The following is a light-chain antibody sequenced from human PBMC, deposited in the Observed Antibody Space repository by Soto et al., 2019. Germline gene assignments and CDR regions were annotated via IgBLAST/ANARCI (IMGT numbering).Light chain of an antibody. J-gene: IGKJ1*01. Sequence: AIQMTQSPSSLSASVGDRVTITCRASQGIRNDLGWYQQKPVKAPKLLIYAASTLQSGVPSRFTGSGSGTDFTLTISSLPPEDFATYYCLQDYNSLRTFGQGTKVEIK. CDR3: LQDYNSLRT. CDR2: AAS. CDR1: QGIRND. V-gene: IGKV1-6*01.